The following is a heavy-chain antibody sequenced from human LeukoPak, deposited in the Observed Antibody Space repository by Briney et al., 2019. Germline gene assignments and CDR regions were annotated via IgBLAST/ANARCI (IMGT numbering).Heavy chain of an antibody. CDR2: ISAYNGNT. CDR3: VREITRATTYFAS. Sequence: GASVKVSFKASGYTFTIYGISWGRQAPGQGLEWMGWISAYNGNTNYAQKLQGRVTMTTETSTSTAYMELRSLRSDDTAVYYCVREITRATTYFASWGPGTLVTVSS. D-gene: IGHD1-26*01. CDR1: GYTFTIYG. V-gene: IGHV1-18*01. J-gene: IGHJ4*02.